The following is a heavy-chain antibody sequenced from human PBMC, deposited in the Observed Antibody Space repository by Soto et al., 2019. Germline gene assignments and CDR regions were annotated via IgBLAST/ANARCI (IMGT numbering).Heavy chain of an antibody. Sequence: NPSETLSLTCAVYGGSFSGYYWSWIRQPPGKGLEWIGEINHSGSTNYNPSLKSRVTMSVDTSKNQFSLKLSSVTAADTAVYYCARAAIVVVIRTRNWSDPWGQGTLVTVSS. CDR1: GGSFSGYY. CDR3: ARAAIVVVIRTRNWSDP. J-gene: IGHJ5*02. V-gene: IGHV4-34*01. CDR2: INHSGST. D-gene: IGHD3-22*01.